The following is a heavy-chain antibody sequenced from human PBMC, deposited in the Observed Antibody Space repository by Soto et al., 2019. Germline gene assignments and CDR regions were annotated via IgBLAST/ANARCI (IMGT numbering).Heavy chain of an antibody. V-gene: IGHV3-7*05. CDR3: ARVRTENYYGMDV. CDR2: IKYDGSEK. J-gene: IGHJ6*02. CDR1: GFTFNNYW. Sequence: GGSMRLSCAAAGFTFNNYWRSWVRQAPGKGLEWVANIKYDGSEKYHVDSVKGRFTISRDNAKNSVFLQMNSLRADDTAVYHCARVRTENYYGMDVWGQGTTVTVSS.